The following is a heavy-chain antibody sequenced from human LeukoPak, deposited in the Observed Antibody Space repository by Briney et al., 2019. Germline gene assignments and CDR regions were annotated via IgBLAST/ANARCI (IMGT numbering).Heavy chain of an antibody. CDR1: GYNSTSFW. V-gene: IGHV5-51*01. Sequence: GESLKISCKGSGYNSTSFWIGWVRQMPGKGLEWMGIIYPGDSDTRYSPSFQGQVTISADKSISTAYLQWNSLKASDTAMYYCTRQAEEIDYWGQGTLVTVSS. CDR2: IYPGDSDT. CDR3: TRQAEEIDY. J-gene: IGHJ4*02.